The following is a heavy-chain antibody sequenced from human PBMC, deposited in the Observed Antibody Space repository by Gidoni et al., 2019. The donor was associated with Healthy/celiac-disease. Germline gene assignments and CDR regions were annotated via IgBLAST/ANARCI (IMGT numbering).Heavy chain of an antibody. V-gene: IGHV3-23*01. CDR1: GFTFSSYA. CDR2: ISGSGGST. J-gene: IGHJ5*02. CDR3: AKQSSNTMARGTNWFDP. Sequence: EVQLLESGGGLVQPGGSLRLSCAASGFTFSSYAMSWVRQAPGKGLEWVSAISGSGGSTYYADSVKGRFTISRDKSKNTLYLQMNSLRAEDTAVYYCAKQSSNTMARGTNWFDPWGQGTLVTVSS. D-gene: IGHD3-10*01.